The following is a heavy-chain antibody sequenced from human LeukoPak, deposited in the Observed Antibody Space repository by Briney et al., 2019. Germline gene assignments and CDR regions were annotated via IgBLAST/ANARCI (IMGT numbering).Heavy chain of an antibody. CDR2: IKGDGSST. Sequence: GGSLRLSCAASGFTFSSYWMHWVRHTPGKGLVWVSRIKGDGSSTSYADSVKGRFTISRDNAKNTLYLQMNSLRAEDTAVYYCAKPLRFLEWLFDYWGQGTLVTVSS. V-gene: IGHV3-74*01. D-gene: IGHD3-3*01. J-gene: IGHJ4*02. CDR1: GFTFSSYW. CDR3: AKPLRFLEWLFDY.